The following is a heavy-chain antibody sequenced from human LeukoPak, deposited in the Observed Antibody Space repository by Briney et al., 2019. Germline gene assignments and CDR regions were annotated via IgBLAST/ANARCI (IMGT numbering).Heavy chain of an antibody. V-gene: IGHV3-30-3*01. D-gene: IGHD3/OR15-3a*01. Sequence: GGSLRLSCAASGFTFSSYAMHWVRQAPGKGLEWVAVISYDGSNKYYADSVKGRFTISRDNSKNTLYLQMNSLRAEDTAVYYCAREVRTGSLYGCFDYWGQGTLVTVSS. CDR2: ISYDGSNK. J-gene: IGHJ4*02. CDR1: GFTFSSYA. CDR3: AREVRTGSLYGCFDY.